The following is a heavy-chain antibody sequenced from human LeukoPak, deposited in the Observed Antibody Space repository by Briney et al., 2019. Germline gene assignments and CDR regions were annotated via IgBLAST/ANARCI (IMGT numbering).Heavy chain of an antibody. CDR1: GGSISSYY. D-gene: IGHD3-16*01. V-gene: IGHV4-59*01. J-gene: IGHJ4*02. CDR2: IYYSGST. Sequence: SETLSLTCTVSGGSISSYYWSWIRQPPGKGLEWIGYIYYSGSTNYNPSLKSRVTISVDTSKNQISLKLSSVTAADTAVYYCARQALSLGLFDYWGQGTLVTVSS. CDR3: ARQALSLGLFDY.